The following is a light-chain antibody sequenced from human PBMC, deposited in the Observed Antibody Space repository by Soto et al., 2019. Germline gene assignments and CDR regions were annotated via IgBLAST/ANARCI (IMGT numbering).Light chain of an antibody. CDR3: SSYTSTRTLDVV. J-gene: IGLJ2*01. CDR2: DVS. Sequence: QSALTQPASVSGSPGQAITISCTGTSSDIGAYNYVSWYQQYPGKAPKLMIYDVSYRPSGVSNRFSGSKSGNTASLTISGLQAEDEADYYCSSYTSTRTLDVVFGGGTKLTVL. CDR1: SSDIGAYNY. V-gene: IGLV2-14*01.